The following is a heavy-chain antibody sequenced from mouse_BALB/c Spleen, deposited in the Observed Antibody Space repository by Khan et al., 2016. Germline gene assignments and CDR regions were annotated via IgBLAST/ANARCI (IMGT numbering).Heavy chain of an antibody. Sequence: QVQLQQPGAELARPGASVKMSCKASGYTFISYTMHWVKQRPGQGLEWIGYINPSGGYTNYNQKFNDKATLTADKSSSTAYMQLSSLTSEDSAVXYCARSGNSRYGGLDYWGQRTTPPVSS. V-gene: IGHV1-4*01. CDR3: ARSGNSRYGGLDY. J-gene: IGHJ2*01. CDR1: GYTFISYT. CDR2: INPSGGYT. D-gene: IGHD2-14*01.